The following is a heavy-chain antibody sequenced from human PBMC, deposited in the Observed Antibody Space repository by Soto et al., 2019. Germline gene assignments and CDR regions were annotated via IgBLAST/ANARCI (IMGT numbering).Heavy chain of an antibody. D-gene: IGHD3-22*01. J-gene: IGHJ4*02. CDR2: IIPIFGTA. Sequence: SVKVSCKASGGIFSSYAISWVRQAPGQGLEWMGGIIPIFGTANYAQKFQGRVTITADESTSTAYMELSSLRSEDTAVYYCASPYYYDSSGYYLFDYWGQGTLVTVSS. V-gene: IGHV1-69*13. CDR3: ASPYYYDSSGYYLFDY. CDR1: GGIFSSYA.